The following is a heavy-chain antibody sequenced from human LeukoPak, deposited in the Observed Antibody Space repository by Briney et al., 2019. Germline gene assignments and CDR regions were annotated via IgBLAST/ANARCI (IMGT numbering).Heavy chain of an antibody. V-gene: IGHV3-21*01. Sequence: GGSLRLSCAASGFTFSSYSMNWVRQAPGKGLEWVSSISCSSSYIYYADSVKGRFTISRDNAKNSLYLQMNSLRAEDTAVYYCAREDTIVVVPAAIDYWGQGTLVTVSS. J-gene: IGHJ4*02. D-gene: IGHD2-2*01. CDR3: AREDTIVVVPAAIDY. CDR2: ISCSSSYI. CDR1: GFTFSSYS.